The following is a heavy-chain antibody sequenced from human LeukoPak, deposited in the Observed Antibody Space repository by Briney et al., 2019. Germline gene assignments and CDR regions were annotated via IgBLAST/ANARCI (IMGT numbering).Heavy chain of an antibody. CDR3: ARDPLMTTVTTVDY. CDR2: IYHSGST. CDR1: GYSISSGYY. J-gene: IGHJ4*02. Sequence: SETLSLTCTVSGYSISSGYYWGWIRQPPGKGLEWIGSIYHSGSTYYNPSLQSRVTISVDTSKNQFSLKLSSVTAADTAVYYCARDPLMTTVTTVDYWGQGTLVTVSS. D-gene: IGHD4-17*01. V-gene: IGHV4-38-2*02.